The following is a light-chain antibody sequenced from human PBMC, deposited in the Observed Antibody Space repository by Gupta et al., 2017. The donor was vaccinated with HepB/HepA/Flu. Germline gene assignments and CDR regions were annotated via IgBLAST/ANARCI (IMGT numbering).Light chain of an antibody. CDR1: QSVARN. CDR2: EAS. J-gene: IGKJ4*01. V-gene: IGKV3-15*01. CDR3: QQQNHWPVT. Sequence: VSPGERVTLSCRGSQSVARNLVWYQQKAGQVPRLLIYEASTRATGLPTRFSGSGSGTEFTLTISSRQSEDFAVYYCQQQNHWPVTFGGGTKVEIK.